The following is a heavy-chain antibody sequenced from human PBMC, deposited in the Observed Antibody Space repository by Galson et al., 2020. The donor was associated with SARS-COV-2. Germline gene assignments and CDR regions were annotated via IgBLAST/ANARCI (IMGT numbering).Heavy chain of an antibody. V-gene: IGHV3-23*01. D-gene: IGHD3-16*01. CDR2: ISGSGAST. Sequence: GESLKISCAASGFTFSGYAMSWVRQAPGKGLEWVSGISGSGASTYYADSVKGRFTISRDNSKNTLYLQMNSLRAEDTAVYYWAKVVTFGGVILRDAFDIWGQGTMVTVSS. CDR3: AKVVTFGGVILRDAFDI. J-gene: IGHJ3*02. CDR1: GFTFSGYA.